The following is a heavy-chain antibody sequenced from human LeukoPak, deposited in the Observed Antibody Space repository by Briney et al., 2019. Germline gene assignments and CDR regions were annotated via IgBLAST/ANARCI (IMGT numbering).Heavy chain of an antibody. D-gene: IGHD2-2*01. CDR3: ARAVVGTSCYGY. J-gene: IGHJ4*02. CDR1: GFTVSSNY. CDR2: IYAGGST. V-gene: IGHV3-66*01. Sequence: GGSLRLSCAASGFTVSSNYMSWVRQAPGKGLEWVSVIYAGGSTHYADSVKGRFTISRDNSKDTLYLQMNSLTAEDTAVYYCARAVVGTSCYGYWGQGTLVTVSS.